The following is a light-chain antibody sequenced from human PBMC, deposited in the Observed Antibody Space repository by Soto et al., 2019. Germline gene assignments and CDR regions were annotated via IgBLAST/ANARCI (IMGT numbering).Light chain of an antibody. Sequence: DIQMTQSPSSLSASLGDRVTITCRASQGIGVCLAWFQQKPGKVPKLLIYAASALQSGVPPRFSGSGSGTDFTLTISSLQPEDFATYYCQKYNSAPLTFGGGTKVEIK. V-gene: IGKV1-27*01. CDR2: AAS. CDR3: QKYNSAPLT. CDR1: QGIGVC. J-gene: IGKJ4*01.